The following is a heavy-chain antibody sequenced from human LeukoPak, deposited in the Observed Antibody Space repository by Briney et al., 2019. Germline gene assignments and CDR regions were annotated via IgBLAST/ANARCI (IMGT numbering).Heavy chain of an antibody. CDR2: SNTYNGHT. D-gene: IGHD5-18*01. CDR1: GYTFIDYG. J-gene: IGHJ4*01. Sequence: AAVKVSCMASGYTFIDYGINCVRQTPGEGVEWMGWSNTYNGHTHCARKLQGRHRLTPDQATNTAEMEERSLRSDDTAVYYCPRGDPVMEGCADYWRHGTLVTVSA. CDR3: PRGDPVMEGCADY. V-gene: IGHV1-18*01.